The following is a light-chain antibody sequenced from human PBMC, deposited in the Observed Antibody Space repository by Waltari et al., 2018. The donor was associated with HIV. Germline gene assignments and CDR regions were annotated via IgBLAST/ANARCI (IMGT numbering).Light chain of an antibody. CDR1: SSDVGNYNV. V-gene: IGLV2-23*02. Sequence: QSALTQPASVSASPGQSITISCTGTSSDVGNYNVVSWYRQFPDKAPHLLIFEVNKRPSGVSNRFSGSKSGKSASLTIAGLLADDEADYYCCSYAGGNSYVFGTGTKVTVL. CDR3: CSYAGGNSYV. J-gene: IGLJ1*01. CDR2: EVN.